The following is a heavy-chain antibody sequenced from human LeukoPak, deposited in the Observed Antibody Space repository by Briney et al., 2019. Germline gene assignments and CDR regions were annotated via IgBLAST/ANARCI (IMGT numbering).Heavy chain of an antibody. J-gene: IGHJ4*02. Sequence: PSETLSLTCTVSGVPIDRHYWSWLRQPPGKGLEWFGYVFYRGSTNYNPSLKSRVTMPLDTSRDQFSLRLTSVTAADTAIYYCASRPAGSTWYGVFDIWGQGTLVTVSS. CDR3: ASRPAGSTWYGVFDI. CDR1: GVPIDRHY. V-gene: IGHV4-59*11. D-gene: IGHD6-13*01. CDR2: VFYRGST.